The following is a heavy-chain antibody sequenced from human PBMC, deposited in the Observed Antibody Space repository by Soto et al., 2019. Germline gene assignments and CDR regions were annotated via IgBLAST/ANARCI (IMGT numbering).Heavy chain of an antibody. D-gene: IGHD1-26*01. CDR3: ASARSLVGTLGWFDP. CDR1: GGTFSTYG. Sequence: QVQLVQSGAEVKKPGSSVKVSCKTSGGTFSTYGITWVRQAPGQGLEWMGGIIPILGTSNYAQKFQGRVTISADASKTIAYMELSSLRSEDTAVYYCASARSLVGTLGWFDPWGQGTLVTVSS. CDR2: IIPILGTS. V-gene: IGHV1-69*01. J-gene: IGHJ5*02.